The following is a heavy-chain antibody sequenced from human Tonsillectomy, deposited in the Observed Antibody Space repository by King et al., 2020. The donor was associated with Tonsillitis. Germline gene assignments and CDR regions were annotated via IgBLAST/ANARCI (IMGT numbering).Heavy chain of an antibody. V-gene: IGHV3-23*04. Sequence: VQLVESGGGLVQPGGSLRLSCAASGFTFANYAMSWVRQAPGKGLEWVSAFGGSGGNTFYADSVKGRFTISRDNSKNTLYLQMNSLRAEDTALYYCAKGSASWERGYFDLWGRGTLVTVSS. CDR1: GFTFANYA. CDR2: FGGSGGNT. D-gene: IGHD2-2*01. CDR3: AKGSASWERGYFDL. J-gene: IGHJ2*01.